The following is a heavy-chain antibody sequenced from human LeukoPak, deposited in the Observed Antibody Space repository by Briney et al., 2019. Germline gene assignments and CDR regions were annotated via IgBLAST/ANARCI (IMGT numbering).Heavy chain of an antibody. CDR3: AKDESVSGWWGGYFDY. J-gene: IGHJ4*02. CDR1: GFTFSTYA. CDR2: ISGSGSKT. Sequence: GGSLRLSCAASGFTFSTYAMSWVRQAPGKGLEWVSAISGSGSKTSVKGRFTISRDNSKNTLYLQMNSLRAEDTAVYYRAKDESVSGWWGGYFDYWGQGTLVTVSS. V-gene: IGHV3-23*01. D-gene: IGHD6-19*01.